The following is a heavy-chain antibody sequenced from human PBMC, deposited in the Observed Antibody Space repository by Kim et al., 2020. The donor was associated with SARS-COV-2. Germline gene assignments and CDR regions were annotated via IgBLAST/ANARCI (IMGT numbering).Heavy chain of an antibody. D-gene: IGHD2-21*02. CDR1: GFTFSSYA. CDR3: VKDPRDCGGDCTPLDFDY. J-gene: IGHJ4*02. CDR2: ISSNGGST. V-gene: IGHV3-64D*09. Sequence: GGSLRLSCSASGFTFSSYAMHWVRQAPGKGLEYVSAISSNGGSTYYADSVKGRFTISRDNSKNTLYLQMSSLRAEDTAVYYCVKDPRDCGGDCTPLDFDYWGQGTLVTVSS.